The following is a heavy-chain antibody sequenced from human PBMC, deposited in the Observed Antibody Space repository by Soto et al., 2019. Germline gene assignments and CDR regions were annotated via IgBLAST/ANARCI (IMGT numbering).Heavy chain of an antibody. CDR2: IYDGGTT. D-gene: IGHD7-27*01. CDR1: GGSISSAAYC. CDR3: ARGPSGDKVDD. J-gene: IGHJ4*02. Sequence: TLSLTCTVSGGSISSAAYCWSWIRQSPDKGLEWIGHIYDGGTTYSSPSLKGRVTISADTSETQFSLKLNSVSAADTAVYYCARGPSGDKVDDWGQGIQVTVSS. V-gene: IGHV4-30-4*01.